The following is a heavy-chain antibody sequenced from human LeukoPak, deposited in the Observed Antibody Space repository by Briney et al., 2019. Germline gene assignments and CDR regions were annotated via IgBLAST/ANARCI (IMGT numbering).Heavy chain of an antibody. CDR1: GYSFANYW. Sequence: GESLKISCKGSGYSFANYWITWVRQMPGKGLEWMGRIDPSDSYTNYSPSFQGHVTISADKSITIAYLQWSSLKASDTAMYYCARTRGYSYGPPFDFWGQGTLVTVSS. CDR3: ARTRGYSYGPPFDF. V-gene: IGHV5-10-1*01. CDR2: IDPSDSYT. J-gene: IGHJ4*02. D-gene: IGHD5-18*01.